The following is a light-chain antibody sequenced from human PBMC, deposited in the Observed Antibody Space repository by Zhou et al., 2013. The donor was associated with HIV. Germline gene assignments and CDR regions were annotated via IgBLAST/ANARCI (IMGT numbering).Light chain of an antibody. CDR2: GAF. Sequence: EIVMTQSPATLSVSPGERATLSCRASQSVSSNLAWYQQKPGQAPRLLIYGAFTRASGIPDRFSGSGSGTDFTLTISRLEPEDFAVYYCQQYGSSPTFGQGTRLEI. J-gene: IGKJ5*01. V-gene: IGKV3-20*01. CDR1: QSVSSN. CDR3: QQYGSSPT.